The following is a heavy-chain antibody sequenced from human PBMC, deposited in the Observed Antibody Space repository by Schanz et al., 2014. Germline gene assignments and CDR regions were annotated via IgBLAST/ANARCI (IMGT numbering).Heavy chain of an antibody. CDR3: ARVGRNSYGFTSRFDA. J-gene: IGHJ5*02. Sequence: QVQLQESGPGLVKPSQTLSLTCTVSGGSISSGNYYWNWIRQPAGKGLEWIGRIYTSGSTNYNPSLQSRVTISLDTSQSQFSLRLTSVSSADTAMYYCARVGRNSYGFTSRFDAWGQGTLVAVSS. CDR1: GGSISSGNYY. CDR2: IYTSGST. D-gene: IGHD3-16*01. V-gene: IGHV4-61*02.